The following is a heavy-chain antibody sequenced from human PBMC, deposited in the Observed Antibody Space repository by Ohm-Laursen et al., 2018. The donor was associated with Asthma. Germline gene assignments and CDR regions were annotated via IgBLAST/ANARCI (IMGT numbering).Heavy chain of an antibody. D-gene: IGHD3-3*01. CDR3: ARDVMEWYLPAFDF. CDR1: GFTFSSYA. J-gene: IGHJ4*02. V-gene: IGHV3-30-3*01. Sequence: SLRLSCTASGFTFSSYAMHWVRRAPGKGLEWVAVGGSYYDGGLKYYADSVNGRFTVSRDDSKNTLYLQMNSLRPDDTAVYYCARDVMEWYLPAFDFWGQGTLVTVSS. CDR2: GGSYYDGGLK.